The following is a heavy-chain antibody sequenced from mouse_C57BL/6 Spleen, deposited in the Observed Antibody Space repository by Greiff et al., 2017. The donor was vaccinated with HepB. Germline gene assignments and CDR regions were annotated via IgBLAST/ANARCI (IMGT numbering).Heavy chain of an antibody. CDR3: ARPRDGGYFDV. D-gene: IGHD3-3*01. CDR2: IWSGGST. V-gene: IGHV2-2*01. Sequence: VMLVESGPGLVQPSQSLSITCTVSGFSLTSYGVHWVRQSPGKGLEWLGVIWSGGSTDYNAAFISRLSISKDKSKSQVFFKMHSLQADDTAIYYCARPRDGGYFDVWGTGTTVTVSS. J-gene: IGHJ1*03. CDR1: GFSLTSYG.